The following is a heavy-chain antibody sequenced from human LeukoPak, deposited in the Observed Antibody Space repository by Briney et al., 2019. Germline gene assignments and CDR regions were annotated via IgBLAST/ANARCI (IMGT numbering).Heavy chain of an antibody. J-gene: IGHJ4*02. CDR1: VYTFTSNY. CDR2: IYPRDGST. Sequence: ASVKVSCKASVYTFTSNYIHWVRQAPGQGLEWMGMIYPRDGSTSYAQKFQGRVTVTRDTSTSTVHMELSGLRSEDTAVYYCARDQEGFDYWGQGTLVTVSS. V-gene: IGHV1-46*01. CDR3: ARDQEGFDY.